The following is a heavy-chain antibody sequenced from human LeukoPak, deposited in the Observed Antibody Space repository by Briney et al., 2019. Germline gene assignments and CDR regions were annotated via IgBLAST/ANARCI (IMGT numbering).Heavy chain of an antibody. J-gene: IGHJ4*02. CDR1: VYTFTSNY. CDR2: IYPRDGST. Sequence: ASVKVSCKASVYTFTSNYIHWVRQAPGQGLEWMGMIYPRDGSTSYAQKFQGRVTVTRDTSTSTVHMELSGLRSEDTAVYYCARDQEGFDYWGQGTLVTVSS. V-gene: IGHV1-46*01. CDR3: ARDQEGFDY.